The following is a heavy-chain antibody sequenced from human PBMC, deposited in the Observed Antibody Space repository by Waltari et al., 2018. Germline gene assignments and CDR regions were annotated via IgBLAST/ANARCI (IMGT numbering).Heavy chain of an antibody. CDR1: GFTYSSYA. D-gene: IGHD1-1*01. J-gene: IGHJ3*01. CDR3: ATCLTGDRCRAYDF. V-gene: IGHV3-23*01. Sequence: EVQLLESGGGLVQPGGSLRLSCAASGFTYSSYAMHWVRQAPGQELDCVSLGYGDGVTALYARKGHVTISSEKTKNMLYLQMNSLRADDTAIYYYATCLTGDRCRAYDFWVQETMVTVSS. CDR2: GYGDGVTA.